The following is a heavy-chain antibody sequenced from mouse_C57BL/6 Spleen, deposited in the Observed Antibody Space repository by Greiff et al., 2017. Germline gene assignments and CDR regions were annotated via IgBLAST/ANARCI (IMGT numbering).Heavy chain of an antibody. D-gene: IGHD2-2*01. V-gene: IGHV1-82*01. CDR1: GYAFSSSW. Sequence: QVQLQQSGPELVKPGASVKISCKASGYAFSSSWMNWVKQRPGKGLEWIGRIYPGDGDTNYNGKFKGKATLTADKSSSTAYMQLSSLTSEDSAVYFCARGNDEDWYFDVWGTGTTVTVSS. CDR3: ARGNDEDWYFDV. CDR2: IYPGDGDT. J-gene: IGHJ1*03.